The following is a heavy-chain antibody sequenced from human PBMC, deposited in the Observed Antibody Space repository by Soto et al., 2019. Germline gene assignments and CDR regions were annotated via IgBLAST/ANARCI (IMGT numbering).Heavy chain of an antibody. CDR2: ISWDDDK. J-gene: IGHJ4*02. CDR3: ARCSGRLRSFDC. Sequence: QITLKESGPPLVKPTQPLTLTCTLSGFSLSTSGVGVGWIRKPPGKALEWLALISWDDDKRYSPSLKSRLTVYQQTSKLRLAMTMTIIDPVDPATYDCARCSGRLRSFDCWGQGTLVTVSS. V-gene: IGHV2-5*02. CDR1: GFSLSTSGVG. D-gene: IGHD1-26*01.